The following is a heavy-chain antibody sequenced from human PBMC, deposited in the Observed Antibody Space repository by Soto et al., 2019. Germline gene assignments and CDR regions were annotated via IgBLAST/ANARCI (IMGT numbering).Heavy chain of an antibody. J-gene: IGHJ5*02. D-gene: IGHD3-10*02. V-gene: IGHV3-23*01. CDR3: AKGSCVHHCSVGGNWLGP. CDR1: GVTFSNYA. Sequence: EVQFLESGGGLVQPGGSLRLSCAASGVTFSNYAMNWVRQAPGKGLEWVSGISHSGSTTYYADSVKGRFTISRDNSKNTLFLPMNTLTAEYTAAYYCAKGSCVHHCSVGGNWLGPWGQRSLVTVSS. CDR2: ISHSGSTT.